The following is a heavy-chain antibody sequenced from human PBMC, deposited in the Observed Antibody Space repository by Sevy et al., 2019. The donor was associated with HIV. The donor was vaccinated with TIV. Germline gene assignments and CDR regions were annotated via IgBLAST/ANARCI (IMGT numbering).Heavy chain of an antibody. V-gene: IGHV4-59*01. CDR1: GDSISGYY. Sequence: SETLSLTCTVSGDSISGYYRSWIRQPPGKGLEWIGYSYYSGSTTYNPSLKSRVTISVDTSKNQFSLKLSSVNAADTAVYYCARASPDYYYGMDVWGQGTTVTVSS. CDR3: ARASPDYYYGMDV. J-gene: IGHJ6*02. CDR2: SYYSGST.